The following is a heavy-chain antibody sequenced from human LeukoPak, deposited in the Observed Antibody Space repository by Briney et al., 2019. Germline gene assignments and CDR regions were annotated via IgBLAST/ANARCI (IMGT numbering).Heavy chain of an antibody. CDR2: INPNSGGT. Sequence: GASVKVSCKASGYTFNGYCMHWVRQAPRQGLEWMGWINPNSGGTNYAQKFQGRVTMTRDTYISTAYMELSRLRSDDTAVYYCARNLDSGNEIDYGCQGTLVTVSS. CDR3: ARNLDSGNEIDY. CDR1: GYTFNGYC. D-gene: IGHD3-10*01. V-gene: IGHV1-2*02. J-gene: IGHJ4*02.